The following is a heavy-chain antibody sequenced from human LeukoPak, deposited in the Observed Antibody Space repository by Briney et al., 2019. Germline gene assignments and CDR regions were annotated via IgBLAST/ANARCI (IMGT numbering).Heavy chain of an antibody. CDR3: ARETANCGGDCFDY. CDR2: IDSSGSAI. CDR1: GFTLSGHE. Sequence: GGSLRLSCVASGFTLSGHEFDWVRQAPGQGLEWLSYIDSSGSAIYYADSVKGRFTASRDDAKNSLFLQMNSLRAEDTAIYYCARETANCGGDCFDYWGQGTLVTVSS. V-gene: IGHV3-48*03. J-gene: IGHJ4*02. D-gene: IGHD2-21*01.